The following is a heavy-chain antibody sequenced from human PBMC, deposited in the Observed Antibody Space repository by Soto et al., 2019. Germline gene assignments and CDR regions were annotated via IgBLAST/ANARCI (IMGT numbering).Heavy chain of an antibody. J-gene: IGHJ4*02. V-gene: IGHV4-34*01. Sequence: PSETLSLTCAVYGGSFSGYYWSWIRQPPGKGLEWIGEINHSGSTNYNPSLKSRVTISVDTSKNQFSLKLSSVTAADTAVYYCARGQNYIWGSYRYTGRYFDYWGQGTLVTVSS. D-gene: IGHD3-16*02. CDR3: ARGQNYIWGSYRYTGRYFDY. CDR2: INHSGST. CDR1: GGSFSGYY.